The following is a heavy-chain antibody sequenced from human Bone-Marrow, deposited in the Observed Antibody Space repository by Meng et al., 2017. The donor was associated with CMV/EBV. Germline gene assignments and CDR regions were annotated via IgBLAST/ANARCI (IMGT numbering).Heavy chain of an antibody. CDR1: GFIFNSHA. CDR2: ISYDASSI. J-gene: IGHJ4*02. V-gene: IGHV3-30*04. Sequence: GGSLKISCAASGFIFNSHAMHWVRQAPGKGLEWVALISYDASSIYYADSVKGRFTISRDNSKNTLYLQMSSLRAEDSAMYYCARDEFAIGYGFGGQGTLVTVSS. CDR3: ARDEFAIGYGF. D-gene: IGHD5-18*01.